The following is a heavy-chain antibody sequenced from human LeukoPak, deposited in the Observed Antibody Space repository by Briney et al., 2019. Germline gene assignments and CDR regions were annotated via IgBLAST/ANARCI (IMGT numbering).Heavy chain of an antibody. J-gene: IGHJ4*02. D-gene: IGHD3-9*01. CDR1: GFTFSSYG. CDR3: ARGPFDWLLHMDFDY. CDR2: IWYDGSNK. Sequence: PGRSLRLSCAASGFTFSSYGMHWVRQAPGKGLEWVAVIWYDGSNKYYADSVKGRFTISRDNSKNTLYLQMNSLRAEDTAVYYCARGPFDWLLHMDFDYWGQGTLVTVSS. V-gene: IGHV3-33*01.